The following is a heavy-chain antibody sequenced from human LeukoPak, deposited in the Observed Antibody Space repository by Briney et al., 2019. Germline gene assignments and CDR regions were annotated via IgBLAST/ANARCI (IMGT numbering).Heavy chain of an antibody. CDR2: ISITSSYI. D-gene: IGHD2-15*01. Sequence: GGTLRLSCAASGFTFSSYRMNWVRQAPGKGLEWVSSISITSSYIYYADSVKGRFTISRDNAKNSLYLQMNSLRAEDTATYHCARDRCSGYSYHSPDSWGQKTVVRVFS. V-gene: IGHV3-21*01. CDR3: ARDRCSGYSYHSPDS. J-gene: IGHJ4*02. CDR1: GFTFSSYR.